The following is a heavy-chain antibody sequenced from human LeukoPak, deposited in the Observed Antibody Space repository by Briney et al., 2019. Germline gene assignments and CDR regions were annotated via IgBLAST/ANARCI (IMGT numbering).Heavy chain of an antibody. V-gene: IGHV3-74*01. D-gene: IGHD3-10*01. J-gene: IGHJ5*02. Sequence: GGSLRLSCAASGFTFSSYWMHWVRQAPGKGLVWVSRINSDGSSTNYADSVKGRFTISRDNAKNTLYLQMNSLRAEDTAVYYCARHTYYYGSGSYYSDGWFDPWGQGTLVTVSS. CDR1: GFTFSSYW. CDR2: INSDGSST. CDR3: ARHTYYYGSGSYYSDGWFDP.